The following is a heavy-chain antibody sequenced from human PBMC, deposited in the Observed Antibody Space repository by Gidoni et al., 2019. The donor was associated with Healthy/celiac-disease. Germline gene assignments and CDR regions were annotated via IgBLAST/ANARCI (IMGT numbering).Heavy chain of an antibody. D-gene: IGHD2-15*01. CDR2: IYYSGST. V-gene: IGHV4-30-4*01. CDR3: ARQRTYCSGGSCLLFDY. CDR1: GGSISSGDYY. Sequence: QVQLQESGPGLVKPSQTLSLTCTVSGGSISSGDYYWSWIRQPPGKGLEWIGYIYYSGSTYYNPSLKSRVTISVDTSKNQFSLKLSSVTAADTAVYYCARQRTYCSGGSCLLFDYWGQGTLVTVSS. J-gene: IGHJ4*02.